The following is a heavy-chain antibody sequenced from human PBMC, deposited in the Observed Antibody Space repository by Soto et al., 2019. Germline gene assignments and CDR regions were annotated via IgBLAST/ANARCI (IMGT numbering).Heavy chain of an antibody. CDR1: GGSISSYY. CDR2: IYYSGST. CDR3: ARAADLGYSGMDV. Sequence: QVQLQESGPGLVKPSETLSLTCTVSGGSISSYYWSWIRQPPGKGLEWIGYIYYSGSTNYNPSLMRRVPLSVYTSKNHFSLTLSSVTAADTAVYYWARAADLGYSGMDVWGQGTTVTVSS. V-gene: IGHV4-59*01. J-gene: IGHJ6*02.